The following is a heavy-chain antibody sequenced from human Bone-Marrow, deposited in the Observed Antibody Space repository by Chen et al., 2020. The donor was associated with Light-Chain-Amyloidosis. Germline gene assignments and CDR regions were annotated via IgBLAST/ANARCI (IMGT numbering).Heavy chain of an antibody. Sequence: EVQLVESGGALVQPGGSLRLACAASGFTLNTYWMHWVRQPPGGGLVWVARMPTEVPKTVYADSVKGRFTVSRDDAKNTLYLEMNSLRVEDTGLYFCARDRGRFSYNRGGLDSWGQGTLVTVSS. CDR1: GFTLNTYW. V-gene: IGHV3-74*01. CDR2: MPTEVPKT. J-gene: IGHJ4*02. CDR3: ARDRGRFSYNRGGLDS. D-gene: IGHD3-10*01.